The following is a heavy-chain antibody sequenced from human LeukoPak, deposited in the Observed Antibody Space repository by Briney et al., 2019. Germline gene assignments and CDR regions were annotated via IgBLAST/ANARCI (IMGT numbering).Heavy chain of an antibody. CDR3: ATRASIAVAADDY. Sequence: SETLSLTCTVSGGSISSSSYYWGWIRQPPGKGLEWIGSIYYSGSTYYNPSLKSRVTISVDTSKNQFSLKLSSVTAADTAVYYCATRASIAVAADDYWGQGTLVTVSS. V-gene: IGHV4-39*01. D-gene: IGHD6-19*01. CDR2: IYYSGST. J-gene: IGHJ4*02. CDR1: GGSISSSSYY.